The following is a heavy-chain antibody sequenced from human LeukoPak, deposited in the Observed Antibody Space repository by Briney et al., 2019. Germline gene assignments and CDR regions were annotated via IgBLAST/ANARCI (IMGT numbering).Heavy chain of an antibody. J-gene: IGHJ6*02. Sequence: PGGSLRLSCAASGFTFSSYWMSWVRQAPGKGLEWVSVIYSGGSTYYADSVKGRFTISRDNSKNTLYLQMNSLRAEDTAVYYCAVMITFGGVIVESYGMDVWGQGTTVTVSS. CDR1: GFTFSSYW. CDR3: AVMITFGGVIVESYGMDV. D-gene: IGHD3-16*02. V-gene: IGHV3-53*01. CDR2: IYSGGST.